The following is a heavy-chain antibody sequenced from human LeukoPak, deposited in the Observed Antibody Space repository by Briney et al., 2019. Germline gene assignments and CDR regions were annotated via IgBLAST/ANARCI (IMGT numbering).Heavy chain of an antibody. Sequence: KPSETLSLTCAVYGGSFSGYYWSWIRQPPGKGLEWIGEINHSGSTNYNPSLKSRVTISVDTSKSQFSLKLSSVTAADTAVYYCARYGRDIVAVTARRGYFQHWGQGTLVTVSS. CDR3: ARYGRDIVAVTARRGYFQH. V-gene: IGHV4-34*01. D-gene: IGHD2-21*02. J-gene: IGHJ1*01. CDR2: INHSGST. CDR1: GGSFSGYY.